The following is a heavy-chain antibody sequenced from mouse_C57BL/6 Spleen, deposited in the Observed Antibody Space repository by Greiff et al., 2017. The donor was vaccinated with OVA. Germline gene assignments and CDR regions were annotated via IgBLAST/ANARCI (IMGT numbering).Heavy chain of an antibody. CDR1: GYTFTDYN. CDR3: TRWLPSYYAMDY. D-gene: IGHD2-2*01. CDR2: INPNNGGT. J-gene: IGHJ4*01. Sequence: VQLQQSGPELVKPGASVKIPCKASGYTFTDYNMDWVKQSHGKSLEWIGDINPNNGGTIYNQLFKGKATLTVDSSSSTFYMVLRLLTSETTAVYCCTRWLPSYYAMDYWGQGTSVTVSS. V-gene: IGHV1-18*01.